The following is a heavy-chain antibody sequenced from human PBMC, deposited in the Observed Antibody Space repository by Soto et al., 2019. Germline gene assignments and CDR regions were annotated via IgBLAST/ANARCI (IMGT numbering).Heavy chain of an antibody. D-gene: IGHD3-10*01. Sequence: ASVKVSCKASGYTFTSYAMHWVRQAPGQRLEWMGWINAGNGNTKYSQKFQGRVTITRDTSASTAYMELSSLRSEDTAVYYCARDKTARRRFGELLGYNWFDPWGQGTLVTVSS. J-gene: IGHJ5*02. CDR2: INAGNGNT. CDR3: ARDKTARRRFGELLGYNWFDP. V-gene: IGHV1-3*01. CDR1: GYTFTSYA.